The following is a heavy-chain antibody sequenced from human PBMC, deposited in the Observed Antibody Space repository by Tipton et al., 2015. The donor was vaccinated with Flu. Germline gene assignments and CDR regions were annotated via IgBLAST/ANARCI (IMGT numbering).Heavy chain of an antibody. CDR1: EFTFSSFW. J-gene: IGHJ6*02. D-gene: IGHD3/OR15-3a*01. V-gene: IGHV3-7*01. Sequence: SLRLSCTASEFTFSSFWMGWVRQAPGKGLEWVANIKEDGGEEHYVGSVRGRFTISRDNAKNSLYLQMNSLRAEDTALYYCTRGRFWTGMDVWGQGTTVTVSS. CDR2: IKEDGGEE. CDR3: TRGRFWTGMDV.